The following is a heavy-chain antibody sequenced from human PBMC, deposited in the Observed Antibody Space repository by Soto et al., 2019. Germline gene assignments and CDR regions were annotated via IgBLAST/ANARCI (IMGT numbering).Heavy chain of an antibody. Sequence: GGSLRLSCAASGFTFSNYAMSWVRQAPGKGLEWVSGISGSGGGTFYAASVKGRFTISRDNSKNTLYLQMNSLRADDTAVYYCAKYNSGIAVAVRHFDYWGQGTLVTVSS. J-gene: IGHJ4*02. CDR1: GFTFSNYA. D-gene: IGHD6-19*01. V-gene: IGHV3-23*01. CDR2: ISGSGGGT. CDR3: AKYNSGIAVAVRHFDY.